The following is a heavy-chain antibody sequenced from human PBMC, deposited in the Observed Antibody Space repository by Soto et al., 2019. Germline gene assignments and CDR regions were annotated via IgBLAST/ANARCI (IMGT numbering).Heavy chain of an antibody. Sequence: EVQLVESGGGLVQPGGSLRLSCAASGFTVSSNYMSWVRQAQGKGLEWVSVIYSGGSTYYADSVKGRFTISRDNSKNTLYRQMDSLRAEDTAVYYCAIINVDTAPHIDYWGQGTLVTVSS. CDR1: GFTVSSNY. CDR3: AIINVDTAPHIDY. CDR2: IYSGGST. D-gene: IGHD5-18*01. V-gene: IGHV3-66*01. J-gene: IGHJ4*02.